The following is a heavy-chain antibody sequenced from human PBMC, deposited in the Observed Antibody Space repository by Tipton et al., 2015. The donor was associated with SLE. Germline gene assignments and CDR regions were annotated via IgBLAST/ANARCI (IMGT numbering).Heavy chain of an antibody. D-gene: IGHD6-13*01. V-gene: IGHV4-59*12. Sequence: TLSLTCTVSGGSISSYYWSWIRQPPGKGLEWIGYIYYSGSTNYNPSLKSRVTISVDTSKNQFSLRLSSVTAADTAVYYCARVVAAADFDYWGQGTLVTVSS. CDR2: IYYSGST. J-gene: IGHJ4*02. CDR3: ARVVAAADFDY. CDR1: GGSISSYY.